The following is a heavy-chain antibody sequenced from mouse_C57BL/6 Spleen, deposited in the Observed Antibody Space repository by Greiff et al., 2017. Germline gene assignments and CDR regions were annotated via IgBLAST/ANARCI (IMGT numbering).Heavy chain of an antibody. Sequence: VKLQQPGAELVKPGASVKLSCKASGYTFTSYWMHWAKQRPGQGLEWIGMIHPNSGSTNYNEKFKSKATLTVDKSSSTAYMQLSSLTSEDSAVYYCARSTGTRAWFAYWGQGTLVTVSA. D-gene: IGHD4-1*01. CDR3: ARSTGTRAWFAY. CDR2: IHPNSGST. V-gene: IGHV1-64*01. J-gene: IGHJ3*01. CDR1: GYTFTSYW.